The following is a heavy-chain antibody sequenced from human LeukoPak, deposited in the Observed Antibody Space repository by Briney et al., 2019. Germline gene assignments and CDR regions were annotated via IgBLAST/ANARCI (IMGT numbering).Heavy chain of an antibody. D-gene: IGHD6-13*01. J-gene: IGHJ6*03. Sequence: ASETLSLTCTVSGGSISSYYWSWIRQPAGKGLEWIGRIYTSGSTNYNPSLKSRVTMSVDTSKNQFSLKLSSVTAADTAVYYCARDYKQQRYYYYYYMYVWGKGTTVTVSS. V-gene: IGHV4-4*07. CDR3: ARDYKQQRYYYYYYMYV. CDR1: GGSISSYY. CDR2: IYTSGST.